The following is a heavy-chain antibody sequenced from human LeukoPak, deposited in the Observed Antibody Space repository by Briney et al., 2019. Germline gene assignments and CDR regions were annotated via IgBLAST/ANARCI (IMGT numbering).Heavy chain of an antibody. Sequence: PGGSLRLSCAASGFTFSRFATHWVRQAPGKGLEWVSGISGSGGSTYYAASVKGRSTISRDNSKNTLYLQMDSLRAEDTAFYYCAKDSRYSSNVLGYLDSWGQGALVTVSS. V-gene: IGHV3-23*01. CDR1: GFTFSRFA. D-gene: IGHD5-12*01. CDR3: AKDSRYSSNVLGYLDS. J-gene: IGHJ4*02. CDR2: ISGSGGST.